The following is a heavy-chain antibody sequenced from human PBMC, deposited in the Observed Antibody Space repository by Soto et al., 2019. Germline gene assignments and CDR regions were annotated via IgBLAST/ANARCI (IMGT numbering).Heavy chain of an antibody. CDR2: IYPGDSDT. D-gene: IGHD2-2*01. CDR3: ARQYCINTSCYAGADY. J-gene: IGHJ4*01. V-gene: IGHV5-51*01. CDR1: GYSFTSYW. Sequence: PGESLKISCKGSGYSFTSYWIGWVRQIPWKGLEWMGIIYPGDSDTRYSPSFQGQVTISAGKSISTAYLQWSSLKASDTAMYYCARQYCINTSCYAGADYWGQGTLVTVSS.